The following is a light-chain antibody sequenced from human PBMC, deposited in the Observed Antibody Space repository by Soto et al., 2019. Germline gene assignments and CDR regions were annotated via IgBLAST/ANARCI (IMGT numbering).Light chain of an antibody. CDR3: PSYARTLNV. Sequence: QSALTQPPSASGSPGQSVTISCTGTSSDVGDYNYVSWYQQHPGKAPKLMIYEVSNRPSGVPDRFSGSKSGNTASLTVSGLQPQYEADRYCPSYARTLNVFGTGTKVTLL. J-gene: IGLJ1*01. V-gene: IGLV2-8*01. CDR1: SSDVGDYNY. CDR2: EVS.